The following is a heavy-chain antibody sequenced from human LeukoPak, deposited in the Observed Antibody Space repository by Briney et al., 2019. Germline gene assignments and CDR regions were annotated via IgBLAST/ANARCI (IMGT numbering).Heavy chain of an antibody. Sequence: SETLSLTCAVYGGSFSGYYWSWIRQPPGKGLEWMGEINHSGSTNYNPSLKSRVTISVDTSKNQFALKLSSVFAADTAVYFCARGPPTDYYDSSGFYYVFDYWGQGTLVTVSS. D-gene: IGHD3-22*01. V-gene: IGHV4-34*01. CDR3: ARGPPTDYYDSSGFYYVFDY. J-gene: IGHJ4*02. CDR1: GGSFSGYY. CDR2: INHSGST.